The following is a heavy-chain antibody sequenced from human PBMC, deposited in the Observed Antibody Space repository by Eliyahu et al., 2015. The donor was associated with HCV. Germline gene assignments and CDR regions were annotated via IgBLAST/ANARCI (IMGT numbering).Heavy chain of an antibody. CDR2: INHSGST. J-gene: IGHJ5*02. Sequence: QVHLQQWGAGLMKPSETLSLICDVYGGSFSGYHWNWIRHSPGKGLEWIGEINHSGSTSYNPSLKSRVSISVDTSKNQFSLQLTSVTAADTAVYYCARGKEYNWFTGWFDPWGQGTLVTVSS. CDR3: ARGKEYNWFTGWFDP. V-gene: IGHV4-34*02. CDR1: GGSFSGYH. D-gene: IGHD1-20*01.